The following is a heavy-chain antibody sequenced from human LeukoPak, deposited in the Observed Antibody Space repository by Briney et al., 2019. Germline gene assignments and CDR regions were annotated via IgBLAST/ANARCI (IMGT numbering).Heavy chain of an antibody. V-gene: IGHV3-30*02. CDR1: GFTFSNYN. CDR3: TGDFDY. CDR2: IPYDGSNK. Sequence: GGSLRLSCAASGFTFSNYNMHWVRQAPGKGLEWVTFIPYDGSNKYYADSVKGRFTISRDNSKNMLYLQMTSLRAEDTAVYYCTGDFDYWGQGTLVTVSS. J-gene: IGHJ4*02.